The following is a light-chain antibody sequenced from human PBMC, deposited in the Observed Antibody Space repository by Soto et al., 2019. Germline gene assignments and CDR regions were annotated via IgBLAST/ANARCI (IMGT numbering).Light chain of an antibody. V-gene: IGKV1-17*01. J-gene: IGKJ1*01. CDR1: QDIRDD. CDR3: LQYSSYPWT. Sequence: DIQMTQSPSSLSASVGDRVTITCRASQDIRDDLNWYQQTPGKAPERLIYEASTLHRGVPSRFSGSGSGTEFTLTISSLQPEDFATYYCLQYSSYPWTFGQGTNVEIK. CDR2: EAS.